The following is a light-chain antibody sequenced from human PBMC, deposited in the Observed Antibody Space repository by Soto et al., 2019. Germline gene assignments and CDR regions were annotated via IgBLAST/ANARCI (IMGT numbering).Light chain of an antibody. J-gene: IGLJ1*01. CDR3: STWDVSLSGYV. Sequence: QAVVTQPPSASGTPGQGVSISCSGSSSNIGSNYVYWYQQLPGTAPRLLIYNNNQRPSGVPDRFSASKSGTSASLAIRGLRSDDEADYYCSTWDVSLSGYVFGAGTKVTVL. V-gene: IGLV1-47*02. CDR1: SSNIGSNY. CDR2: NNN.